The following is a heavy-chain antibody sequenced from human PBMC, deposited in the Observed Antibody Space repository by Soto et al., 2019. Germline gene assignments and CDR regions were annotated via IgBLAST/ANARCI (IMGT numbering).Heavy chain of an antibody. V-gene: IGHV1-69*12. Sequence: QVQLVQSGAEVKKPGSSVKVSCKASGGTFSSYAISWVRQAPGQGLEWMGGIIPIFGTANYAQKFKGRVTMTADESTSTAYMELSSLRSEDTAVYYCARQGDPGGYYYYGMDVWGQGTTVTVSS. J-gene: IGHJ6*02. CDR1: GGTFSSYA. CDR3: ARQGDPGGYYYYGMDV. D-gene: IGHD2-21*02. CDR2: IIPIFGTA.